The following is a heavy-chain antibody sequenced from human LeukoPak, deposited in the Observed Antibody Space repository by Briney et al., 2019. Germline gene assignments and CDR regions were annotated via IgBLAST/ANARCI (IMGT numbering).Heavy chain of an antibody. CDR3: VREDYGDYGAAY. CDR1: GFTFSDYY. D-gene: IGHD4-17*01. Sequence: GGSLRLSCAASGFTFSDYYMSWIRQAPGKGLEYVSAISSNGGSTYYADSVKGRFTISRDNSKNTLYLQMSSLRAEDTAVYYCVREDYGDYGAAYWGQGTLVTVSS. V-gene: IGHV3-64D*06. J-gene: IGHJ4*02. CDR2: ISSNGGST.